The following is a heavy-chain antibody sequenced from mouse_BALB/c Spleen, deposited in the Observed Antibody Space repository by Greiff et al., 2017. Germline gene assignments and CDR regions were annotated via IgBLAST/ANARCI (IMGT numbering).Heavy chain of an antibody. CDR3: ARDSYYRYDGYFDV. D-gene: IGHD2-14*01. CDR1: GFTFTDYY. J-gene: IGHJ1*01. CDR2: IRNKANGYTT. Sequence: EVQGVESGGGLVQPGGSLRLSCATSGFTFTDYYMSWVRQPPGKALEWLGFIRNKANGYTTEYSASVKGRFTISRDNSQSILYLQMNTLRAEDSATYYCARDSYYRYDGYFDVWGAGTTVTVSS. V-gene: IGHV7-3*02.